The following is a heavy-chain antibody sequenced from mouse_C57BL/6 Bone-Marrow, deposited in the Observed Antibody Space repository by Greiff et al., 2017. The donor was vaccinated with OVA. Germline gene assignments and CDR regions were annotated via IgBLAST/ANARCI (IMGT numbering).Heavy chain of an antibody. D-gene: IGHD1-1*01. Sequence: VQLQQSGAELVKPGASVKISCKASGYAFSSYWMNWVKQRPGKGLEWIGQIYPGDGDTNYNGKFKGKATLTADKSSSTAYMQLSSLTSEDSAVYFCARSYYYGSSPSYAMDYWGQGTSVTVSS. CDR3: ARSYYYGSSPSYAMDY. CDR1: GYAFSSYW. CDR2: IYPGDGDT. V-gene: IGHV1-80*01. J-gene: IGHJ4*01.